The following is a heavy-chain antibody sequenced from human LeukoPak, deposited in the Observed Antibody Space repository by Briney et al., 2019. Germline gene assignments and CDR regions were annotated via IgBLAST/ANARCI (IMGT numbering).Heavy chain of an antibody. V-gene: IGHV4-59*10. CDR2: IYTSGST. D-gene: IGHD6-19*01. Sequence: SETLSLTCAVYGGSFSGYYWSWIRQPAGKGLEWIGRIYTSGSTNYNPSLKSRVTMSVDTSKNQFSLKLSSVTAADTAVYYCARGPVADNWFDPWGQGTLVTVSS. J-gene: IGHJ5*02. CDR1: GGSFSGYY. CDR3: ARGPVADNWFDP.